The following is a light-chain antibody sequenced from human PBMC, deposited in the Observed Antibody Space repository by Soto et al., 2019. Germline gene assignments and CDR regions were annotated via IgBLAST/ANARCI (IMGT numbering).Light chain of an antibody. CDR3: QQYGSWT. J-gene: IGKJ1*01. CDR1: QSVSSKN. CDR2: GAS. V-gene: IGKV3-20*01. Sequence: DIVLTHSPGTLSLSPGSRGTLSCRASQSVSSKNLAWYQLKPGHAPRLLIYGASSRATGIPDSFSGTGSGTDFTLTISRLEPEDFAVYYCQQYGSWTFGQGTKVDIK.